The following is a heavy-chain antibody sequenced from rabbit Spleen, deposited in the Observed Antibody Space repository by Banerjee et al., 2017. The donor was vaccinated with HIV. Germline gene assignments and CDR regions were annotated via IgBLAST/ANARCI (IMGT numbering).Heavy chain of an antibody. J-gene: IGHJ6*01. Sequence: QSLEESGGDLVKPGASLTLTCTASGVSFSSNYYMCWVRQAPGKGLEWIACIDAGSSGFAYFASWAKGRFTISKTSSTTVTLQMTSLTAADTAPYFCARDSGSSFSSYGMDLWGPGTLVTVS. D-gene: IGHD8-1*01. V-gene: IGHV1S40*01. CDR3: ARDSGSSFSSYGMDL. CDR1: GVSFSSNYY. CDR2: IDAGSSGFA.